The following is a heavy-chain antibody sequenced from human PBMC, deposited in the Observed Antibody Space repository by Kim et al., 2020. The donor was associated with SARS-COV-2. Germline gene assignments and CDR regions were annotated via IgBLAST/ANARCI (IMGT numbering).Heavy chain of an antibody. Sequence: GGSLRLSCAASGFSFSTYDMSWVRQAPGKGLERVAGISGSGDITKYADSVKGRITISRDNSKNLLYLQMNSLRAEDTAVYYCATKAQASPGTPYFDYWGQGTLVTVSS. J-gene: IGHJ4*02. CDR2: ISGSGDIT. CDR3: ATKAQASPGTPYFDY. V-gene: IGHV3-23*01. CDR1: GFSFSTYD. D-gene: IGHD6-13*01.